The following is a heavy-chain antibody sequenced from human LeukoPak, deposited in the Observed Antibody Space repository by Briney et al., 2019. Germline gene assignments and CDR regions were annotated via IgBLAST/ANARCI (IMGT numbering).Heavy chain of an antibody. CDR3: AREACNRSSCYGGGEAFDI. CDR2: IYYSGTT. V-gene: IGHV4-59*12. CDR1: GVSITSYY. J-gene: IGHJ3*02. D-gene: IGHD2-2*01. Sequence: SETLSLTCSVSGVSITSYYWTWIRQPPGKGLEGVGYIYYSGTTDYNPSLKSRVIISADTSKNQFSLRLSSVTAADTAIYYCAREACNRSSCYGGGEAFDIWGQGTVVTVSS.